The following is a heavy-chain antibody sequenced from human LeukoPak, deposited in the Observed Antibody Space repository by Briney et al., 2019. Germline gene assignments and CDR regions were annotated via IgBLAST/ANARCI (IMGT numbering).Heavy chain of an antibody. D-gene: IGHD6-25*01. J-gene: IGHJ4*02. CDR1: GFTFSSYA. Sequence: GGSLRLSCAASGFTFSSYAMHWVRQAPGKGLEWVAVISYDGSNKYYADFVKGRFTISRDNSKNTLYLQMNSLRAEDTAVYYCASFSGKYDYWGQGTLVTVSS. V-gene: IGHV3-30*03. CDR3: ASFSGKYDY. CDR2: ISYDGSNK.